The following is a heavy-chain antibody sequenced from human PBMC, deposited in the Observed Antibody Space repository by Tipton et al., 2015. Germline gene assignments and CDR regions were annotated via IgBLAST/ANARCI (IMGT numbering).Heavy chain of an antibody. Sequence: TLSLTCTVSGGSISSGGYYWSWIRQHPGKGLEWIGYIYYSGSTYYNPSLKSRVTISVDTPKNQFSLELNSVTAADTAVYYCARTGGVHSSGWEVHWGQGTLVSVSS. CDR2: IYYSGST. CDR1: GGSISSGGYY. D-gene: IGHD6-19*01. CDR3: ARTGGVHSSGWEVH. V-gene: IGHV4-31*03. J-gene: IGHJ4*02.